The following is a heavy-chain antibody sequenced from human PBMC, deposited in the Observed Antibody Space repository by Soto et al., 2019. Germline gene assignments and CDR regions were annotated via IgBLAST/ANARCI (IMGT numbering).Heavy chain of an antibody. V-gene: IGHV3-23*01. CDR1: GFTFSNYG. J-gene: IGHJ4*02. D-gene: IGHD3-22*01. CDR2: ISGSGADT. Sequence: GGSLRLSCAASGFTFSNYGMSWVRQAPGKGLEWVSAISGSGADTNYADSVKGRFTISRDNSKITLFLQMNSLRAADTAVYYCARIGTNYYDSSGSRYQDDYWGQGPLVTVSS. CDR3: ARIGTNYYDSSGSRYQDDY.